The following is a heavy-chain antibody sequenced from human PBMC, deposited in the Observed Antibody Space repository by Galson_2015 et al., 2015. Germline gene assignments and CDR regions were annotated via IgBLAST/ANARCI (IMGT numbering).Heavy chain of an antibody. CDR3: AKGGIYGDYGWGDL. CDR1: GFTFSSYA. CDR2: ISGGGGST. J-gene: IGHJ5*02. V-gene: IGHV3-23*01. D-gene: IGHD4-17*01. Sequence: SLRLSCAASGFTFSSYAMSWVRQAPGKGLEWVSGISGGGGSTYYADSVKGRFTISRDNSKDTLYLQMNSLRVEDTAVYYCAKGGIYGDYGWGDLWGQGTVVTVSS.